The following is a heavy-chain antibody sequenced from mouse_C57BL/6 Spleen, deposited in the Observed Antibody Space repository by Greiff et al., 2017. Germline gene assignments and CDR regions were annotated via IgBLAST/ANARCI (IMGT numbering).Heavy chain of an antibody. CDR3: ARQMGDGYFDY. J-gene: IGHJ2*01. V-gene: IGHV5-12*01. Sequence: EVQLVESGGGLVQPGGSLKLSCAASGFTFSDYYMYWVRQTPEKRLEWVAYISNGGGSTYYPDTVKGRFTISRDNAKNTLYLQMSRLKSEDTAMYYCARQMGDGYFDYGGQGTTLTVSS. CDR1: GFTFSDYY. D-gene: IGHD2-3*01. CDR2: ISNGGGST.